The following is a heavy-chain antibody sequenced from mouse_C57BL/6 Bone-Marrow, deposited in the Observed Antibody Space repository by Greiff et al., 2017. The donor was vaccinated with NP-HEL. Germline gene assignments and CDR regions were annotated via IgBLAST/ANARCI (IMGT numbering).Heavy chain of an antibody. J-gene: IGHJ2*01. CDR2: IYPRSGNT. CDR3: ARLYYYGSSSYFDY. CDR1: GYTFTSYG. D-gene: IGHD1-1*01. Sequence: QVQLKQSGAELARPGASVKLSCKASGYTFTSYGISWVKQRTGQGLEWIGEIYPRSGNTYYNEKFKGKATLTADKSSSTAYMELRSLTSEDSAVYFCARLYYYGSSSYFDYWGQGTTLTVSS. V-gene: IGHV1-81*01.